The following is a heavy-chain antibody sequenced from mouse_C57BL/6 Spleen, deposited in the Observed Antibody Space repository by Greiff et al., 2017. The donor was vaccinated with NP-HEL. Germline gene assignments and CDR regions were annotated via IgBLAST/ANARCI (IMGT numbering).Heavy chain of an antibody. CDR2: IYPRSGNT. CDR1: GYTFTSYG. D-gene: IGHD3-3*01. Sequence: VQLQQSGAELARPGASVKLSCKASGYTFTSYGISWVTQRTGQGLEWIGEIYPRSGNTYYNEKFKGKATLTADKSSSTAYMELRSLTSEDSAVYFCAREGPDKEGYFDYWGQGTTLTVSS. CDR3: AREGPDKEGYFDY. V-gene: IGHV1-81*01. J-gene: IGHJ2*01.